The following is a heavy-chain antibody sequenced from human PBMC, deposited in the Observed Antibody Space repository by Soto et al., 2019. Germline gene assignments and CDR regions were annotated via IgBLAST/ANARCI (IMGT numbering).Heavy chain of an antibody. CDR1: GGSISSGDYY. CDR2: IYYSGST. CDR3: ARGHDILTGPMDY. J-gene: IGHJ4*02. Sequence: SETLSLTCTVSGGSISSGDYYWSWIRQPPGKGLEWIGYIYYSGSTYYNPSLKSRVTISVDTSKNQFSLKLSSVTAADTAVYYCARGHDILTGPMDYWGQGTLVTVSS. V-gene: IGHV4-30-4*01. D-gene: IGHD3-9*01.